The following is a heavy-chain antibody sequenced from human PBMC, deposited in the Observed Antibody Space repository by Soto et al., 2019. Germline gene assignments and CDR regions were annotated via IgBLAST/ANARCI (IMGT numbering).Heavy chain of an antibody. J-gene: IGHJ3*02. CDR1: GFAFSSYP. Sequence: RLSCAASGFAFSSYPLSWVRQAPEKGLEWVSGISDSGGLTYNADSVKGRFTISRDNSKNTLYLQMNSLRAEDTAVYYCARRAFGSSRAFDIWGQGTVVTVSS. CDR2: ISDSGGLT. CDR3: ARRAFGSSRAFDI. D-gene: IGHD6-6*01. V-gene: IGHV3-23*01.